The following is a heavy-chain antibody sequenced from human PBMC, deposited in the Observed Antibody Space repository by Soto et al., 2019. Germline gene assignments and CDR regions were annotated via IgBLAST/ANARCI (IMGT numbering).Heavy chain of an antibody. Sequence: GGSLRLSCAASGFTVSSNYMTWVRQAPGKGLEWVSAIYSGGSTYYADSVKGRFTISRDNSKNTLYLQMNSLRAEDTAVYYCAKAGVRIVGATHYWGQGTLVTVSS. CDR3: AKAGVRIVGATHY. J-gene: IGHJ4*02. V-gene: IGHV3-53*01. CDR1: GFTVSSNY. D-gene: IGHD1-26*01. CDR2: IYSGGST.